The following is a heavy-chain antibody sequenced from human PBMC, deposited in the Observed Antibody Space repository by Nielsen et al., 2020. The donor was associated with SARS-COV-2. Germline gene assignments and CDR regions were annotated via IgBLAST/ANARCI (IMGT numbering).Heavy chain of an antibody. CDR1: GFTFSSYG. J-gene: IGHJ4*02. Sequence: GGSLRLSCAASGFTFSSYGMHWVRQAPGKGLEWVSSISSSSYIYYADSVKGRFTISRDNAKNSLYLQMNSLRAEDTAVYYCAAMIVVAYFDYWGQGTLVTVSS. CDR3: AAMIVVAYFDY. CDR2: ISSSSYI. D-gene: IGHD3-22*01. V-gene: IGHV3-21*01.